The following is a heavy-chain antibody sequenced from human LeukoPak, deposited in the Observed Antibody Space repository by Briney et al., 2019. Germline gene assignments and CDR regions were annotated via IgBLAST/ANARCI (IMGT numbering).Heavy chain of an antibody. CDR1: GYSFTNHD. CDR2: MNPNSGNT. V-gene: IGHV1-8*01. Sequence: ASVKVSCKASGYSFTNHDINWVRQATGQGLEWMGWMNPNSGNTGYAQKFQGRVTMTTDTSMKTAYIELSSLRSEDTAVYYCASAGRKYAFDYWGQGTLVTVSS. J-gene: IGHJ4*02. CDR3: ASAGRKYAFDY.